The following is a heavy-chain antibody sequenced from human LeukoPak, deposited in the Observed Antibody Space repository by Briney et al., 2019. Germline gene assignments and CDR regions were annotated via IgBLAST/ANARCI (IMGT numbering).Heavy chain of an antibody. CDR2: IYPGDSDT. CDR3: ASAVAVAGSRGGFDY. D-gene: IGHD6-19*01. J-gene: IGHJ4*02. CDR1: GYSFTSYW. V-gene: IGHV5-51*01. Sequence: GESLKISCKGSGYSFTSYWIGWVRQMPGKGLEWMGIIYPGDSDTRYSPSFQGQVTISADKSISTAYLQWSSLKASDTAMYYCASAVAVAGSRGGFDYRGQGTLVTVSS.